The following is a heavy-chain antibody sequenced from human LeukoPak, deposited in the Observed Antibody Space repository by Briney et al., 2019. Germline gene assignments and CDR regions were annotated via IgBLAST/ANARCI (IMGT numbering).Heavy chain of an antibody. CDR3: AKVRHHYDSGSYYFDY. CDR1: GFTFSSYG. Sequence: GGSLRLSCTVSGFTFSSYGMSWVRQAPGKGLDWVSTISGGNTYYTDSVKGRFAISRDNSKNTLYLQMNSLRSEDTAVYYCAKVRHHYDSGSYYFDYWGQGTLVTVSS. CDR2: ISGGNT. V-gene: IGHV3-23*01. D-gene: IGHD3-22*01. J-gene: IGHJ4*02.